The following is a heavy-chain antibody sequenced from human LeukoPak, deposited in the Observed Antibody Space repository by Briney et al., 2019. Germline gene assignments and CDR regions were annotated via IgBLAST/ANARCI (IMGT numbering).Heavy chain of an antibody. Sequence: ASVKVSCKASGYTFTGYYMHWVRQAPGQGLEWMGWIDPNSGGTNYAQKFQGRVTMTTDTSTSTAYMELRSMRSDDTAVYYCARESRAVVPAAPFDYWGQGTLVTVSS. J-gene: IGHJ4*02. D-gene: IGHD2-2*01. CDR1: GYTFTGYY. CDR3: ARESRAVVPAAPFDY. CDR2: IDPNSGGT. V-gene: IGHV1-2*02.